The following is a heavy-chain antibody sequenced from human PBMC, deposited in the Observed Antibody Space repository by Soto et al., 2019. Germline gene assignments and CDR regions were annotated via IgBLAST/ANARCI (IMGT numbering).Heavy chain of an antibody. CDR2: ISSSSSTI. D-gene: IGHD2-15*01. V-gene: IGHV3-48*01. CDR1: GFTFSTYS. Sequence: GGSLRLSCAASGFTFSTYSMNWVRQAPGRGLEWVSYISSSSSTIYFADSVRGRFTISRDNAKNSLYLQMNSLRAEDTAVYYCARGACSGGSCYSWNQYFDNWGQGTQVTVSS. J-gene: IGHJ4*02. CDR3: ARGACSGGSCYSWNQYFDN.